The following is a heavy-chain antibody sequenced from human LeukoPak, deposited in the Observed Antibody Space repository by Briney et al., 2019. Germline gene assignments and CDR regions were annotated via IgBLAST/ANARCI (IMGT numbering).Heavy chain of an antibody. CDR1: GYTFTSYG. D-gene: IGHD6-13*01. Sequence: GASVKVSCKASGYTFTSYGISWVRQAPGQGLEWMGWINPNSGGTNYAQKFQGRVTMTRDTSISTAYMELSRLRSDDTAVYYCARDSDAAGTLRWYFDLWGRGTLVTVSS. J-gene: IGHJ2*01. CDR2: INPNSGGT. CDR3: ARDSDAAGTLRWYFDL. V-gene: IGHV1-2*02.